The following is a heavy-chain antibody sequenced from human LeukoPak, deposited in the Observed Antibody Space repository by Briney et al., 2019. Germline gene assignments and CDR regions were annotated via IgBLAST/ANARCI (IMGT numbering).Heavy chain of an antibody. V-gene: IGHV4-4*02. Sequence: SGTLSLTCAVSGASISSNNWWSWVRQPPGKGLEWIGEIFFTGTTTYNPSLKSRVSMSLDKSKNQFSLNLTSVTAADTAIYYCARVYRSSNSCYLDYWSQGTLVTVSS. J-gene: IGHJ4*02. D-gene: IGHD2-2*01. CDR3: ARVYRSSNSCYLDY. CDR1: GASISSNNW. CDR2: IFFTGTT.